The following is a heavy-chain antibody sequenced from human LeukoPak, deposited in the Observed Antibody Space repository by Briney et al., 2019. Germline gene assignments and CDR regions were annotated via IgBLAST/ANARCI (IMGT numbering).Heavy chain of an antibody. CDR2: ISDGGGRT. CDR1: GFTFTSYA. D-gene: IGHD3-10*01. J-gene: IGHJ2*01. V-gene: IGHV3-23*01. CDR3: GKEYGLGIYGYLDL. Sequence: GGSLRLSCAASGFTFTSYAVSWVRQASGKGLVWVSAISDGGGRTSYADSVKGRFTISRDNSKNTLYLQLNSLRAEDTAVYYCGKEYGLGIYGYLDLWGRSTLVTVSS.